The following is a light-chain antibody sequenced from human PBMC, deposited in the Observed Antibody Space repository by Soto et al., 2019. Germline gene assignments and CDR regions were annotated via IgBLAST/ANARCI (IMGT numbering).Light chain of an antibody. V-gene: IGKV1-39*01. CDR1: ETIIDY. CDR2: SAS. Sequence: DIPMSQSPSSLSASVGDSVTITCRASETIIDYLNWYQQQPGEAPKLLIFSASSFHSGVPSWFRGSGSGTHFTLTISSLQPEDFATYFCQKSFSAPRTFGQGTKLQAK. CDR3: QKSFSAPRT. J-gene: IGKJ2*01.